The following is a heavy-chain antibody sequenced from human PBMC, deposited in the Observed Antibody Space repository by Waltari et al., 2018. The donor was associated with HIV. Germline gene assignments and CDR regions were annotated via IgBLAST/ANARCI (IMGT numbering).Heavy chain of an antibody. CDR1: GASVPSGEHY. V-gene: IGHV4-30-4*08. Sequence: QVQLQESGPRLVKPSQTLSVTCTVPGASVPSGEHYWTWVRQAPGGGLGWIGYIYSTGSTYYSPSLKSRLSMSLDTSKNQFSLRLTSVTAAETAIYYCAREVYCSGASCSTHYFFDFWGQGILVPVSS. CDR3: AREVYCSGASCSTHYFFDF. D-gene: IGHD2-15*01. CDR2: IYSTGST. J-gene: IGHJ4*02.